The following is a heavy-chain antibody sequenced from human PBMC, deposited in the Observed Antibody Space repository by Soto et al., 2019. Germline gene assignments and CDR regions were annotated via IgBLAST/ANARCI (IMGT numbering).Heavy chain of an antibody. CDR3: ARDLRRITIFGVVINWFDP. Sequence: ASVKVSCKASGYTFTGYYMHWVRQAPGQGLEWMGWINPNSGGTNYAQKFQGRVTMTRDTSISTAYMELRSLRSDDTAVYYCARDLRRITIFGVVINWFDPWGQGTLVTVSS. CDR1: GYTFTGYY. J-gene: IGHJ5*02. D-gene: IGHD3-3*01. V-gene: IGHV1-2*02. CDR2: INPNSGGT.